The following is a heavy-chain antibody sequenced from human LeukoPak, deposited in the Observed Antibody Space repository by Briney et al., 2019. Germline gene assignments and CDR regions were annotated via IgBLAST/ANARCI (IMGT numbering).Heavy chain of an antibody. V-gene: IGHV4-61*02. D-gene: IGHD3-10*01. CDR1: GGSISSGSYY. CDR2: IYTSGST. Sequence: SQTLSLTCTVSGGSISSGSYYWSWIRQPAGKGLEWIGRIYTSGSTNYNPSLKSRVTISVDTSKNQFSLKLSSVTAADTAVYYCAREGNPVYGSGSSYWYFDLWGRGTLVTVSS. CDR3: AREGNPVYGSGSSYWYFDL. J-gene: IGHJ2*01.